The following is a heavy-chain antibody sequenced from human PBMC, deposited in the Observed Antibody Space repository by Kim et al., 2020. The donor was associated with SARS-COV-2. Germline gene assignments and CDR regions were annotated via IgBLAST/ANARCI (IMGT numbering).Heavy chain of an antibody. CDR3: TKSMQSGTYFAFDI. Sequence: SWGGRFTISRDESESIVYLQMNSLKTEDTAVYYCTKSMQSGTYFAFDIWGQGTIVTVSS. V-gene: IGHV3-49*02. D-gene: IGHD1-26*01. J-gene: IGHJ3*02.